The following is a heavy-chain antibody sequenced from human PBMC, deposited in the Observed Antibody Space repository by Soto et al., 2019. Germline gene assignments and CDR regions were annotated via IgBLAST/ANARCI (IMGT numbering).Heavy chain of an antibody. V-gene: IGHV1-3*04. Sequence: QVHLVQSGADVKKPGASAKVSCKASGYTFTRHAIHWVRQAPGQRLEWLGFINIANGDTKSSLTFRGRVTITWDTSATTAYMDLSSLESEDAAVYYCAKSGSSGPGNWFDAWGQGTLVSVSS. D-gene: IGHD6-25*01. CDR1: GYTFTRHA. J-gene: IGHJ5*02. CDR3: AKSGSSGPGNWFDA. CDR2: INIANGDT.